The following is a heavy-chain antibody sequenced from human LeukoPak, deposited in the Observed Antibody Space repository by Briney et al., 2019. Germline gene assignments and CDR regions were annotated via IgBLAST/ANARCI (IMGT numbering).Heavy chain of an antibody. CDR2: ISSSGSTI. V-gene: IGHV3-48*03. CDR3: ARMGCSSTSCYVRFFDY. Sequence: GGSLRLSCAASGFTFSSYEMNWVRQAPGKGLEWVSYISSSGSTIYYADSVKGRFTISRDNAKNSLYLQMNSLRAEDTAVYYCARMGCSSTSCYVRFFDYWGQGTLVTVSS. D-gene: IGHD2-2*01. J-gene: IGHJ4*02. CDR1: GFTFSSYE.